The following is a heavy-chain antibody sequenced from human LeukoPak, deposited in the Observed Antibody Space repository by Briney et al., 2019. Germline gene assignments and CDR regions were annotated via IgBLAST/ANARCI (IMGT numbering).Heavy chain of an antibody. J-gene: IGHJ6*03. Sequence: SETLSLTCTVFGGSISSYYWSWIRQPAGKGLEWIGRIYTSGSTNYNPSLKSRVTVSVDTSKNQFSLKLSSVTAADTAVYYCARDDYGGSPYYYYYMDVWGKGTTVTVSS. CDR1: GGSISSYY. V-gene: IGHV4-4*07. CDR2: IYTSGST. CDR3: ARDDYGGSPYYYYYMDV. D-gene: IGHD4-23*01.